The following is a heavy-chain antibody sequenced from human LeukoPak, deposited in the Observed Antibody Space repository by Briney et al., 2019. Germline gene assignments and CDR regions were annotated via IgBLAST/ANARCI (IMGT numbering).Heavy chain of an antibody. Sequence: RGALRVSRAASGFTFSRYGMHWVPQAPRERLGWVADLSYDGSNKYYADSLQGRGTISRDNAKNTLYLQMNSLRALGTRLYYIAKDQEGYSSSWYNYWGQGKLVTVS. CDR2: LSYDGSNK. V-gene: IGHV3-30*18. D-gene: IGHD6-13*01. CDR1: GFTFSRYG. J-gene: IGHJ4*02. CDR3: AKDQEGYSSSWYNY.